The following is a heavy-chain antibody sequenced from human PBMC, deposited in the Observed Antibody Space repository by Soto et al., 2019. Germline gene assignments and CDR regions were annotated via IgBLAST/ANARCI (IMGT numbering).Heavy chain of an antibody. CDR1: VFTFSNYG. Sequence: PWWSLRLSCSASVFTFSNYGMHWVRQAPGKGLEWVAATWYDGTNKYYVDSVKGRFTISRDNSKNTLYLQMDSLRAEDTGVYYCARDRVGVAVGGDFAMDVWGQGTTVTVSS. CDR3: ARDRVGVAVGGDFAMDV. J-gene: IGHJ6*02. D-gene: IGHD6-13*01. CDR2: TWYDGTNK. V-gene: IGHV3-33*01.